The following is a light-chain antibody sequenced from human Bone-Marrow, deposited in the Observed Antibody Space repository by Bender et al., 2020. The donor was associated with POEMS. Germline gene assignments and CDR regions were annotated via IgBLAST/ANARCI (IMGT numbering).Light chain of an antibody. CDR2: GNI. CDR3: QSYDISLSVWV. CDR1: RSNIGAGYD. V-gene: IGLV1-40*01. Sequence: QSVLTQPSSVSEAPGQRVTISCSGNRSNIGAGYDVHWYQQLPGTAPKLLIYGNINRPSGVPDRFSGSKSGTSASLAITGLQADDEADYYCQSYDISLSVWVFGGGTKLTVL. J-gene: IGLJ3*02.